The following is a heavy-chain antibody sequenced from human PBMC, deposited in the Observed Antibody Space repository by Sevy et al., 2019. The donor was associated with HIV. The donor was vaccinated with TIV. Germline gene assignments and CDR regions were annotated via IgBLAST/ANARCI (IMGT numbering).Heavy chain of an antibody. J-gene: IGHJ3*02. CDR2: ISGISNYI. CDR3: ARNNCSFTNCYRGDVFDI. V-gene: IGHV3-21*01. D-gene: IGHD2-2*02. Sequence: GGSLRLSCAASGFTFSSYSMNWVRQAPGKGLEWVSSISGISNYIYYADSMKGRFTVSRDNARNSLYLQMNSLRAEDTAVYYCARNNCSFTNCYRGDVFDIWGQGTMVTVSS. CDR1: GFTFSSYS.